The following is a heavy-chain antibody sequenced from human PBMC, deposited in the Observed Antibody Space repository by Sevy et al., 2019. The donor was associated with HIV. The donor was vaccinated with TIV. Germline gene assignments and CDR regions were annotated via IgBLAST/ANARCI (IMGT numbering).Heavy chain of an antibody. V-gene: IGHV3-21*01. D-gene: IGHD2-15*01. J-gene: IGHJ4*02. CDR3: TRHLDCSGGACYSQYYFDY. Sequence: GGSLRLSCVASGFTFSTYSMNWVRQAPGKGLEWVASISSTSSYIYYADSVKGRFTISRDNAKNSLFLQVNSLRAEDTAVFYCTRHLDCSGGACYSQYYFDYWGQGTSVTVSS. CDR2: ISSTSSYI. CDR1: GFTFSTYS.